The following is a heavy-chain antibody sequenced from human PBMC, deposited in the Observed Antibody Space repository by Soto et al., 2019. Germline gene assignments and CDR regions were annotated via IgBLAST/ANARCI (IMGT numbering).Heavy chain of an antibody. D-gene: IGHD4-4*01. CDR3: ARGPDYSNYSIDY. J-gene: IGHJ4*02. CDR2: INHSGST. Sequence: SETLSLTCAVYGGSFSGYYWSWIRQPPGKGLEWIGEINHSGSTNYNPSLKSRVTISVDTSKNQFSLKLSSVTAADTAVYYCARGPDYSNYSIDYWGQGTLVTVSS. V-gene: IGHV4-34*01. CDR1: GGSFSGYY.